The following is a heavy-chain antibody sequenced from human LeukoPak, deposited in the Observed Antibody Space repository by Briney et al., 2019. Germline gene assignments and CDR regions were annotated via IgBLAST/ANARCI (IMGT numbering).Heavy chain of an antibody. CDR3: AVATITMIVVPPGY. CDR1: GYTFTSYG. D-gene: IGHD3-22*01. CDR2: ISAYNGNT. J-gene: IGHJ4*02. Sequence: ASVKVSCKASGYTFTSYGISWVRQAPGQGLEWVGWISAYNGNTNYAQKLQGRVTMTTDTSTSTAYMELRSLRSDDTAVYYCAVATITMIVVPPGYWGQGTLVTVSS. V-gene: IGHV1-18*01.